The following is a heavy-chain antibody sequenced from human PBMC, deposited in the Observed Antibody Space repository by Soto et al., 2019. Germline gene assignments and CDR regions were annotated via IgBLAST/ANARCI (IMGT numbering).Heavy chain of an antibody. J-gene: IGHJ4*02. Sequence: QVQLQESGPGLVKPSETLSLTCTVSGGSVSSGSYYWSWIRQPPGKGLEWIGYIYYSGSTNYNPSLRSRGTRSVHTSKNQCQLKLSSVTAADTAVDYCAREGRWPTHPMDYWGQGTLVTVSS. CDR3: AREGRWPTHPMDY. CDR1: GGSVSSGSYY. CDR2: IYYSGST. D-gene: IGHD2-15*01. V-gene: IGHV4-61*01.